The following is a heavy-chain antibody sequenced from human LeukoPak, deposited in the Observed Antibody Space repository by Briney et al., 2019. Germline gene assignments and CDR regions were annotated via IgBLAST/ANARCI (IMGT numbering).Heavy chain of an antibody. D-gene: IGHD3-10*01. CDR3: ARTCEVRSFDY. CDR1: GFTVSSNY. V-gene: IGHV3-53*01. J-gene: IGHJ4*02. CDR2: IYSGGST. Sequence: GGSLRLSCAASGFTVSSNYMSWVRQAPGKGLEWVSVIYSGGSTYYADSVKGRFTISRDNSKNTLYLQMNSLRAEDTAVYYCARTCEVRSFDYWGQGTLVTVSS.